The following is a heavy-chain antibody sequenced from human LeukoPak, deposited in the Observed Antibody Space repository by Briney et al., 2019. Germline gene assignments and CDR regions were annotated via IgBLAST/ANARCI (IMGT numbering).Heavy chain of an antibody. CDR3: ARAFVSVQQWLAFDY. J-gene: IGHJ4*02. CDR1: GFTFSDYY. V-gene: IGHV3-11*01. Sequence: GGSLRLSCAASGFTFSDYYMSWIRQAPGKGLEWVSYISSSGSTIYYADSVKGRFTISRDNAKNSLYLQMNSLRAEDAAVYYCARAFVSVQQWLAFDYWGQGTLVTVSS. CDR2: ISSSGSTI. D-gene: IGHD6-19*01.